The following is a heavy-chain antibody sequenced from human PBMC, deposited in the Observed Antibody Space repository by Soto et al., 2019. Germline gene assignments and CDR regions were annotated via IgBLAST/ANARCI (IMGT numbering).Heavy chain of an antibody. D-gene: IGHD4-17*01. CDR2: IYYSGST. CDR3: ARSPHDYDGLDY. J-gene: IGHJ4*02. CDR1: GGSISSGGYY. V-gene: IGHV4-31*03. Sequence: PSETLSLTCTVSGGSISSGGYYWSWIRQHPGKGLEWIGYIYYSGSTYYNPSLKSRVTISVDTSKNQFSLKLSSVTAADTAVYYCARSPHDYDGLDYWGQGTLVTVSS.